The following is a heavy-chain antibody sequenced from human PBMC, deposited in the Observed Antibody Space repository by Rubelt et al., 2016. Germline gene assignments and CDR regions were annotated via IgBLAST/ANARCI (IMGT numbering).Heavy chain of an antibody. D-gene: IGHD5-18*01. CDR2: VNPSGGTT. Sequence: QVQLVQSGAEVKKPGASVKVSCKASGYTFTSYGISWVRQAPGQGLEWMGIVNPSGGTTSYEQNFHGRGTMTRDTSSRTAYRELSSLRSEDTALYYCARRDTAGDYWGQGTLVTVSA. CDR1: GYTFTSYG. CDR3: ARRDTAGDY. V-gene: IGHV1-46*01. J-gene: IGHJ4*02.